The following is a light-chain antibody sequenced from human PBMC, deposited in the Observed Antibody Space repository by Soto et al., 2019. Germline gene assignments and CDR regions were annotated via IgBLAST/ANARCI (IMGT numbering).Light chain of an antibody. J-gene: IGLJ1*01. CDR1: SSDVGGCDY. CDR3: SSYTGSSTFV. Sequence: QSVLTQPASVSGSPGQSITISCTGTSSDVGGCDYVSWYQQLPGKAPKLLIYDVNNRPSGVSHRFSGSKSGNTASLTISGLQAEDEADYYCSSYTGSSTFVFGTGTKVTVL. CDR2: DVN. V-gene: IGLV2-14*01.